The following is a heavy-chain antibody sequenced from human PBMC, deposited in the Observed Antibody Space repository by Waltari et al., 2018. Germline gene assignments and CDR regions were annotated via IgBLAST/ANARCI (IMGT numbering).Heavy chain of an antibody. Sequence: VYGEETGYGASVRGRFTISRDDSKNIAYLQMNSLRTEDTGMYYCSRDRETSEAARPFDYWGRGTLVTVSS. V-gene: IGHV3-49*02. D-gene: IGHD6-19*01. CDR2: VYGEET. J-gene: IGHJ4*02. CDR3: SRDRETSEAARPFDY.